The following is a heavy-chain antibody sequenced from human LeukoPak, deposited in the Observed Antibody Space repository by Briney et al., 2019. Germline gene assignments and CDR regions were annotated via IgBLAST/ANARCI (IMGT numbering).Heavy chain of an antibody. CDR3: ARGPASSLQYYDFWSGYTYYFDY. V-gene: IGHV1-2*02. J-gene: IGHJ4*02. CDR2: INPNSGGT. D-gene: IGHD3-3*01. Sequence: ASVKVSCKASGYTFTSYGISWVRQAPGQGLEWMGWINPNSGGTNYAQKFQGRVTMTRDTSISTAYMELSRLRSDDTAVYYCARGPASSLQYYDFWSGYTYYFDYWGQGTLVTVSS. CDR1: GYTFTSYG.